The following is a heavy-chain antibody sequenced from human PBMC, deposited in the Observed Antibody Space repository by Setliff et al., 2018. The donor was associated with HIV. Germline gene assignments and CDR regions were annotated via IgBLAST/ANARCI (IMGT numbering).Heavy chain of an antibody. V-gene: IGHV4-39*02. Sequence: SETLSLTCIVSGGAISSRAYFWGWIRQPPGKGLEWIGSISSSGSFYYIPSLRSRVTISVDPSNNHFSLNLTSVTAADTALYYCASTAPTWGRHSWFYPWGQGTLVTVSS. D-gene: IGHD1-26*01. CDR1: GGAISSRAYF. J-gene: IGHJ5*02. CDR3: ASTAPTWGRHSWFYP. CDR2: ISSSGSF.